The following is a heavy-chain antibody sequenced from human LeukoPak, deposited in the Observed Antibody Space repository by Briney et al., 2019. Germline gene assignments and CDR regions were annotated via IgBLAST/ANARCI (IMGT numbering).Heavy chain of an antibody. Sequence: SGGSLRLSCAASGCTFSSYGMRWVRQAPGKGLEWVAGIWYDGSNKYYADSVKGRFTISRDNSKNTLYLQMNSLRAEDTAVYYCAKDLDAVDFWSGYYIMGGSSFDYWGQGTLVTASS. CDR3: AKDLDAVDFWSGYYIMGGSSFDY. V-gene: IGHV3-33*06. D-gene: IGHD3-3*01. CDR2: IWYDGSNK. CDR1: GCTFSSYG. J-gene: IGHJ4*02.